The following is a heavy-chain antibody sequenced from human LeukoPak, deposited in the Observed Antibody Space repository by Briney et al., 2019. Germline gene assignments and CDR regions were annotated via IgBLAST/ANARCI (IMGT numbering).Heavy chain of an antibody. D-gene: IGHD3-10*01. Sequence: GESLKISCKGSGYSFTSYWIGWVRQMPGKGLEWMGIMWPGDSDTRYSPSFEGHVTISADKYISTAYLQWSSLKASDTAIYYCVSPRSGVGIDYWGQGPLVTVSS. CDR3: VSPRSGVGIDY. J-gene: IGHJ4*02. CDR1: GYSFTSYW. CDR2: MWPGDSDT. V-gene: IGHV5-51*01.